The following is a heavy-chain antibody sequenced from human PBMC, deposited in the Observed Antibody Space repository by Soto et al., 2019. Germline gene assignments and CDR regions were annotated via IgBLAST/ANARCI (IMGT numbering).Heavy chain of an antibody. Sequence: GGSLRLSCAASGFTFTNYAMTWVRQAPGRGLEWVSSISGSGETTYYADAVEGRFTISRDNSKSTLYLQMNSLRAKDTALYYCAKVKTWTYLDFWGQGTLVTVSS. V-gene: IGHV3-23*01. CDR3: AKVKTWTYLDF. CDR1: GFTFTNYA. D-gene: IGHD5-12*01. J-gene: IGHJ4*02. CDR2: ISGSGETT.